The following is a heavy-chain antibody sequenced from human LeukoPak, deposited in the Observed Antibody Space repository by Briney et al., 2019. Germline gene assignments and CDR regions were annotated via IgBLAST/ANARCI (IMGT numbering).Heavy chain of an antibody. D-gene: IGHD3-9*01. V-gene: IGHV4-59*08. J-gene: IGHJ6*04. Sequence: PSETLSLTCIVSGDSVSTKYWAWVRQPPGMPLEYVGYVHYSGATDYNPSLQSRLTISMDTSRNIFSLRLSSVTAADTAVYYCARLMPMVLTGQRYFYLPLDVWGKGTTVTVSS. CDR3: ARLMPMVLTGQRYFYLPLDV. CDR1: GDSVSTKY. CDR2: VHYSGAT.